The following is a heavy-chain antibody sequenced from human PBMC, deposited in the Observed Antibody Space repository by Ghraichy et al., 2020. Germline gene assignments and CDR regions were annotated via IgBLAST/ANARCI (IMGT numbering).Heavy chain of an antibody. D-gene: IGHD3-22*01. CDR1: GFTFSSYW. Sequence: GESLNISCAASGFTFSSYWMHWVRQGPGKGLVWVSRINPDGSSTNQPDSMKGRFTISRDNTKNTLYLQMNSLRAEDTAVYFCVRSPGGYYDFWGQGILVSVSS. CDR2: INPDGSST. CDR3: VRSPGGYYDF. V-gene: IGHV3-74*01. J-gene: IGHJ4*02.